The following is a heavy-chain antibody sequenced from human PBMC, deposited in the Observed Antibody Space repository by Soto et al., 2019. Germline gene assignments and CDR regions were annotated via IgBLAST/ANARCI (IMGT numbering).Heavy chain of an antibody. D-gene: IGHD5-12*01. CDR1: GYSFTSYW. J-gene: IGHJ6*02. CDR3: AREGGYDKGEYYYGMDV. CDR2: IYPGDSDT. V-gene: IGHV5-51*01. Sequence: GESLKISCKGSGYSFTSYWIGWVRQMPGKGLEWMGIIYPGDSDTRYSPSVQGQVTISADKSISTAYLQWSSLKASDTAMYYCAREGGYDKGEYYYGMDVWGQGTTVTVSS.